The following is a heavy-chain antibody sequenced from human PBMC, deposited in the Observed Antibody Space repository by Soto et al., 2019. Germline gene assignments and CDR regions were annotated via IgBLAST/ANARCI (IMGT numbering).Heavy chain of an antibody. CDR1: GFTFSSYD. Sequence: HPGGSLRLSCAASGFTFSSYDMHWVRQATGKGLEWVSAIGTAGDTYYPGSVKGRFTISRENAKNSLYLQMNSLRAGDTAVYYCARGAAYGGDAVYANRRYYYYYMDVWGKGTTVTVSS. CDR3: ARGAAYGGDAVYANRRYYYYYMDV. D-gene: IGHD2-8*01. CDR2: IGTAGDT. V-gene: IGHV3-13*01. J-gene: IGHJ6*03.